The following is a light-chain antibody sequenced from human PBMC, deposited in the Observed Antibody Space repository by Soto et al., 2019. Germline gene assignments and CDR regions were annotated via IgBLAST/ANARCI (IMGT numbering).Light chain of an antibody. CDR3: QPYDNLPVT. Sequence: DIQMTQSPSSLSASVGDRVTITCLASQDISNHLNWYQQKPGKAPKLQIYDASNLETGVPSRISGSGSGTDFTFTISSLQPEDIATYYCQPYDNLPVTFGTGTKVDIK. CDR1: QDISNH. CDR2: DAS. J-gene: IGKJ3*01. V-gene: IGKV1-33*01.